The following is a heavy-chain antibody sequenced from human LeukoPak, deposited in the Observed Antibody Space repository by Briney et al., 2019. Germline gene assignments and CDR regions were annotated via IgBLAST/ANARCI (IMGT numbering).Heavy chain of an antibody. CDR2: IRRDGSRI. D-gene: IGHD6-13*01. V-gene: IGHV3-48*01. J-gene: IGHJ3*02. CDR1: GFSFSSYS. CDR3: ARDTWYSNSWLHAFDI. Sequence: GGSLRLSCAASGFSFSSYSMNWVRQAPGKGLEWISYIRRDGSRIYYADSVEGRFTISRDNAKNSLYLQMDSLRAEDTGVYHCARDTWYSNSWLHAFDIWGQGTMVTVSS.